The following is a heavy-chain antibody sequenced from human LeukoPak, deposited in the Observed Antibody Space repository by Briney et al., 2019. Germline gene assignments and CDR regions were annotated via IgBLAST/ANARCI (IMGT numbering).Heavy chain of an antibody. V-gene: IGHV3-23*01. CDR1: GFTFSSYA. J-gene: IGHJ4*02. CDR3: AKDSYGILTGYVDY. D-gene: IGHD3-9*01. Sequence: GEPLKISCAASGFTFSSYAMSWVRQAPGKGLEWVSAISGSGGSTYYADSVKGRFTISRDNSKNTLYLQMNSLRAEDTAVYYCAKDSYGILTGYVDYWGQGTLVTVSS. CDR2: ISGSGGST.